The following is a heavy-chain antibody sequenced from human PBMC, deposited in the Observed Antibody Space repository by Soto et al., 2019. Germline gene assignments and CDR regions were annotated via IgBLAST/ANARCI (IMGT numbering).Heavy chain of an antibody. CDR3: STRAYDTNGYYRFDP. Sequence: SAARSLTCTVSGDSVTGHSWTWIRQSPGKGLEWIGDINHSGRVNYSPSLKSRVTISLDTSKNQFSLTLSAVTAADTAMYYCSTRAYDTNGYYRFDPWGQGTLVTVSS. J-gene: IGHJ5*01. D-gene: IGHD3-22*01. CDR2: INHSGRV. CDR1: GDSVTGHS. V-gene: IGHV4-34*01.